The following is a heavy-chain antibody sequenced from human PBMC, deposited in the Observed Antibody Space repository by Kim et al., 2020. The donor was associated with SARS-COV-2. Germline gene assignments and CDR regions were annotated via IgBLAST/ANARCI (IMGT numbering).Heavy chain of an antibody. CDR2: ISYDGSNK. V-gene: IGHV3-30*04. CDR1: GFTFSSYA. J-gene: IGHJ4*02. D-gene: IGHD3-10*01. CDR3: ARVQRKYYYGSGSFDY. Sequence: GGSLRLSCAASGFTFSSYAMHWVRQAPGKGLEWVAVISYDGSNKYYADSVKGRFTISRDNSKNTLYLQMNSLRAEDTAVYYCARVQRKYYYGSGSFDYWGQGTLVTVSS.